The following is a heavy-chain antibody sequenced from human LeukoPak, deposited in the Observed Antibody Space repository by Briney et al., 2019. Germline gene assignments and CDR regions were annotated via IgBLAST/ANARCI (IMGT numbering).Heavy chain of an antibody. CDR2: IYYSGST. CDR1: GGSISSGGYY. Sequence: SETLSLTCTVSGGSISSGGYYWSWIRQHPGKGLEWIGYIYYSGSTYYNPSLKSRVTISEDTSKNQFSLKLSSVTAADTAVYYCARDPGGYGMDVWGQGTTVTVSS. J-gene: IGHJ6*02. V-gene: IGHV4-31*03. D-gene: IGHD2-15*01. CDR3: ARDPGGYGMDV.